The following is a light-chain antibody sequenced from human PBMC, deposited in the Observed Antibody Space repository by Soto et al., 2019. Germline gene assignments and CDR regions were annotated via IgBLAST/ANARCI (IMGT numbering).Light chain of an antibody. Sequence: QSVLTPPPSASGSPGQSVTISFAGRSRDVGGYNYVSCYQQHPGKAPELMIYEVSKRPSGVPDRFSGSKSGNTASLTVSGLQAEDEADYYCSSYAGSNNLNVFGTGTKVTVL. CDR3: SSYAGSNNLNV. V-gene: IGLV2-8*01. CDR1: SRDVGGYNY. CDR2: EVS. J-gene: IGLJ1*01.